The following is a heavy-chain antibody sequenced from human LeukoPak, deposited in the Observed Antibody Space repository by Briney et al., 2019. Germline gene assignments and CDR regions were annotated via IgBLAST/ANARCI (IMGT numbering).Heavy chain of an antibody. CDR1: GFTFSSYA. CDR3: ARDGTQEQQLVIDY. CDR2: ISYDGSNK. V-gene: IGHV3-30-3*01. Sequence: GGSLRLSCAASGFTFSSYAVHWVRRAPGKGLEWVAVISYDGSNKYYADSVKGRFTISRDNSKNTLYLQMNSLRAEDTAVYYCARDGTQEQQLVIDYWGQGTLVTVSS. J-gene: IGHJ4*02. D-gene: IGHD6-13*01.